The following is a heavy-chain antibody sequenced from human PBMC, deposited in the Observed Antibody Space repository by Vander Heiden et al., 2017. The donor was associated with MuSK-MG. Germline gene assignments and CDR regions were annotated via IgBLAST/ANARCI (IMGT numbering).Heavy chain of an antibody. D-gene: IGHD2-2*01. CDR2: IGAGGDTT. Sequence: EVQLLESGGGLVQPGGSLRPACAASGFSFSSYAMTWVRQIPGKGLEWVSGIGAGGDTTKYAESTKGRFTISRDNSKNTVYLQMNSLRVEDTAVYYCARNSPRSHCSSAGCYAGYWGQGTLVTVSS. CDR1: GFSFSSYA. J-gene: IGHJ4*02. CDR3: ARNSPRSHCSSAGCYAGY. V-gene: IGHV3-23*01.